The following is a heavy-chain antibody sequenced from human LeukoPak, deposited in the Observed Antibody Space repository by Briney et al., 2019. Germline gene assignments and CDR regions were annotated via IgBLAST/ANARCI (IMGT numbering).Heavy chain of an antibody. Sequence: GGSLRLSCAASGFTVSSNYMSWVRQAPGKGLEWVSVIYSGGSTYYADSVEGRFTISRDNSKNTLYLQMNSLRAEDTAVYYCASPYCGGDCFGHAFDIWGQGTMVTVSS. CDR3: ASPYCGGDCFGHAFDI. J-gene: IGHJ3*02. V-gene: IGHV3-66*01. CDR2: IYSGGST. CDR1: GFTVSSNY. D-gene: IGHD2-21*02.